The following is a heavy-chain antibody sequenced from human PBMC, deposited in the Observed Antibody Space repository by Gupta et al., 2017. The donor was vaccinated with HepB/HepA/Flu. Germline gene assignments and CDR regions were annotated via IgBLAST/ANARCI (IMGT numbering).Heavy chain of an antibody. CDR3: ARAQFTMIVVVNVRYYYYMDV. D-gene: IGHD3-22*01. CDR1: GGSFSGYY. CDR2: INHSGST. J-gene: IGHJ6*03. Sequence: QVQLQQWGAGLLKPSETLSLTCAVYGGSFSGYYWRWIRQPPGKGLEWIGEINHSGSTNYNPSLKSRVTISVDTAKNQFSLKLSSVTAADTAVYYCARAQFTMIVVVNVRYYYYMDVWGKGTTVTVSS. V-gene: IGHV4-34*01.